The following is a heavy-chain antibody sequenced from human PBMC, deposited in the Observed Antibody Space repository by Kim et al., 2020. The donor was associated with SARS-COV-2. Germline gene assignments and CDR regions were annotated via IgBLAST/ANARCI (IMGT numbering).Heavy chain of an antibody. J-gene: IGHJ4*02. CDR1: GFTFSNAW. Sequence: GGSLRLSCAASGFTFSNAWMSWVRQAPGKGLEWVGRIKSKTDGGTTDYAAPVKGRFTISRDDSKNTLYLQMNSLKTEDTAVYYCTTVPLVGATAFDYWGQGTLVTVSS. V-gene: IGHV3-15*01. CDR3: TTVPLVGATAFDY. CDR2: IKSKTDGGTT. D-gene: IGHD1-26*01.